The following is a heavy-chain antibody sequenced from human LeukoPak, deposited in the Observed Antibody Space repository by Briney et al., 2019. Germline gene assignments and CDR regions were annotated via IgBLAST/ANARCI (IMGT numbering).Heavy chain of an antibody. D-gene: IGHD3-22*01. CDR2: ITSSGDAT. CDR3: AKDRPNYHESNGHYYRPNGDY. V-gene: IGHV3-23*01. Sequence: GGSLRLSCAASGFTFNIYSMSWVRQAPGKGLEWVSSITSSGDATFYADSVKDRFAISRDNSKNTLYLQMSRLRAEDTAVYYCAKDRPNYHESNGHYYRPNGDYWGQGTLVTVSS. J-gene: IGHJ4*02. CDR1: GFTFNIYS.